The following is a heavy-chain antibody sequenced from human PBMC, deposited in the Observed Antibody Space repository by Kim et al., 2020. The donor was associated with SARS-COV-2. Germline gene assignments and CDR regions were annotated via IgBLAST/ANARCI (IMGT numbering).Heavy chain of an antibody. J-gene: IGHJ5*01. CDR1: NDSIYTRNW. CDR2: IFYSGAT. CDR3: ARRSTIGFDF. Sequence: SETLSLTCTVSNDSIYTRNWWSWVRQPPGKGLEWIGEIFYSGATTYSPSLKSRLIISVEKSKNQFYLRLNSVTAADTAVSYCARRSTIGFDFSGQGILVT. D-gene: IGHD1-1*01. V-gene: IGHV4-4*02.